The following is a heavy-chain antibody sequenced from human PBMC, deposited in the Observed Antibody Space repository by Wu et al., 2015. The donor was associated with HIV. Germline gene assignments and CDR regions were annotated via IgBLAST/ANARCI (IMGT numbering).Heavy chain of an antibody. D-gene: IGHD5-12*01. V-gene: IGHV1-2*02. J-gene: IGHJ2*01. CDR3: ARDRVVATPHWYFDL. CDR1: GYTFTGYY. Sequence: QVQLVQSGAEVKKPGASVKVSCKASGYTFTGYYMHWVRQAPGQGLEWMGWINPNSGGTNYAQKFQGRVTMTRDTSISTAYMELSRLRSDDTAVYYCARDRVVATPHWYFDLWGRGTLVTVSS. CDR2: INPNSGGT.